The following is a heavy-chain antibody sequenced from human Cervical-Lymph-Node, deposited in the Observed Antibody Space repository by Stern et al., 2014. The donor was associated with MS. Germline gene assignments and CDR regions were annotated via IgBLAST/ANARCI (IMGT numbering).Heavy chain of an antibody. CDR2: IWYDGSNE. J-gene: IGHJ4*02. V-gene: IGHV3-33*01. D-gene: IGHD6-19*01. Sequence: VQLVESGGGVVPPGRSLRLFCVASGLTFSSHGMHWVRQAPGKGLEWVAVIWYDGSNEKYVDSVKGRFTISRDNSKDTLYLQMNSLRAEDTAVYYCVAYSSGDNINYWGQGTLVTVSS. CDR1: GLTFSSHG. CDR3: VAYSSGDNINY.